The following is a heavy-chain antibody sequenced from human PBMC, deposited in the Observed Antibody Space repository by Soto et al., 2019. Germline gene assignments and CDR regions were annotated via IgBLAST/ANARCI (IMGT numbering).Heavy chain of an antibody. J-gene: IGHJ6*01. CDR1: GFTFSIYV. V-gene: IGHV3-33*01. CDR3: ARALARGYYYYGMDV. D-gene: IGHD3-10*01. CDR2: IWYDGSNK. Sequence: PRGSLRVSCVSSGFTFSIYVMHWVRQAPGKGLDWVAVIWYDGSNKYYADSVKGRFTISRDNSKNTLYLQMNSLRAEDTAVYYCARALARGYYYYGMDVWGQGTTVTVSS.